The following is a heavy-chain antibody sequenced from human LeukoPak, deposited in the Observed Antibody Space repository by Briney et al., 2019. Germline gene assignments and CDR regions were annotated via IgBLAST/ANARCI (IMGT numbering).Heavy chain of an antibody. J-gene: IGHJ4*02. V-gene: IGHV1-69*04. CDR3: ARDLLPDLYSSGGFYFDY. CDR2: MIPILRIT. CDR1: GGPFSSYA. Sequence: GSSVKVSCKASGGPFSSYAISWVRQAPGQGLEWMGRMIPILRITNYAQSFQGRVTITADKSTSTAYMEVSSLRSEDTAVYYCARDLLPDLYSSGGFYFDYWGQGTLVTVSS. D-gene: IGHD6-19*01.